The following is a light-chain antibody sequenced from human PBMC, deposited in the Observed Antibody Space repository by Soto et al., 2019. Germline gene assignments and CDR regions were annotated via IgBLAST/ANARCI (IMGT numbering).Light chain of an antibody. CDR3: QQYIRRPLS. V-gene: IGKV3-20*01. CDR2: GTS. Sequence: EIVMTQSPVTLSLSPGERATLSCRSSQGVNRYYLAWYQQKPGQPPRLLIYGTSSRATGIPDRFSGSGSGTDFTLTISGLQAEDFAVYFCQQYIRRPLSFGQGTRLEIK. CDR1: QGVNRYY. J-gene: IGKJ5*01.